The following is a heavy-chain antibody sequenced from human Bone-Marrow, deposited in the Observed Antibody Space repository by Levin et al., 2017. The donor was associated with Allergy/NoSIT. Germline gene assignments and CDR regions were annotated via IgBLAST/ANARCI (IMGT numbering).Heavy chain of an antibody. D-gene: IGHD1-26*01. CDR2: IIGSGDDT. Sequence: ASVKVSCEASGFTSSFYAMSWVRQAPGKGLEWVSGIIGSGDDTSYIDSVKGRFIISRDESKNTLYLQMNGLRAEDTATYYCAKMEQQLLKGAFDLWGLGTLVTVSS. CDR3: AKMEQQLLKGAFDL. V-gene: IGHV3-23*01. CDR1: GFTSSFYA. J-gene: IGHJ5*02.